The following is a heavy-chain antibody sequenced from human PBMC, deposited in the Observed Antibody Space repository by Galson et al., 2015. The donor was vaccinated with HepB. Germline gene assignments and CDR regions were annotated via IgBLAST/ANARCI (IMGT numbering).Heavy chain of an antibody. Sequence: SLRLSCAASGFTFGSYAMHWVRQAPGKGLKWVSAISYDGSNKYYADSVKGRFTISRDNSKNTLYLQMNSLRVEDTAVYDCARGGRYSSGYTDYWGQGTLVTVSS. D-gene: IGHD3-22*01. J-gene: IGHJ4*02. CDR3: ARGGRYSSGYTDY. V-gene: IGHV3-30-3*01. CDR2: ISYDGSNK. CDR1: GFTFGSYA.